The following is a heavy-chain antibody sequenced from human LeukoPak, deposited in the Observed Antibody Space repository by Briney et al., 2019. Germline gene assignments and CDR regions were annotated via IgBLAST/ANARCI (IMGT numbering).Heavy chain of an antibody. CDR2: ISSSSSYI. J-gene: IGHJ4*02. CDR1: GFTFSSYS. Sequence: GGSLRLSCAASGFTFSSYSMNWVRQAPGKGLEWVSSISSSSSYIYYADSVKGRFTISRDNSKNTLSLQMNSLRAEDTAEYYCAKARYSSGWYPHWGQGTLVTVSS. D-gene: IGHD6-19*01. CDR3: AKARYSSGWYPH. V-gene: IGHV3-21*04.